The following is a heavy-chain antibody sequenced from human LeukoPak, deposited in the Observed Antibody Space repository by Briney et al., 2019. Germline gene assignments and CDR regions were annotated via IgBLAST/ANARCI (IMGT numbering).Heavy chain of an antibody. CDR1: GFTFSSYS. V-gene: IGHV3-21*04. D-gene: IGHD4-17*01. CDR3: ARECPYGAYFYY. Sequence: GGSLRLSCAASGFTFSSYSMSWVRQAPGKGLEWVSSISSSSSYIYYADSVKGRFTISRDNAKNSLYLQMNSLRAEDTAVYYCARECPYGAYFYYWGQATLVTDPS. CDR2: ISSSSSYI. J-gene: IGHJ4*02.